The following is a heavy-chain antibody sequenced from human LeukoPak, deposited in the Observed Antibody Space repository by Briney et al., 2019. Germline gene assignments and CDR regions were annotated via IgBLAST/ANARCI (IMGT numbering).Heavy chain of an antibody. Sequence: GGSLRLSCAASGFTFSSYAMSWVRQAPGKGLEWVAVISYDGSNKYYADSVKGRFTISRDNSKNTLYLQMNSLRAEDTAVYYCARDNPTYYDFWSGYYLDYWGQGTLVTVSS. V-gene: IGHV3-30-3*01. J-gene: IGHJ4*02. CDR1: GFTFSSYA. CDR3: ARDNPTYYDFWSGYYLDY. CDR2: ISYDGSNK. D-gene: IGHD3-3*01.